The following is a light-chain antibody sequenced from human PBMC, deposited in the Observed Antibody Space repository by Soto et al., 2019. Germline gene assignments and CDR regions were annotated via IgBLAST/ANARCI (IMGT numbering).Light chain of an antibody. CDR1: NSDVGNYIY. V-gene: IGLV2-14*01. J-gene: IGLJ1*01. CDR2: EVS. CDR3: SSYTSNTTPFV. Sequence: QSVLTQPASVSGAPGQSITISCTGTNSDVGNYIYVSWYQQRPGKGPKLMIYEVSNRPSGVSNRFSGSKSGNTASLTISGLQAEDEADYYCSSYTSNTTPFVFGTGTKGTVL.